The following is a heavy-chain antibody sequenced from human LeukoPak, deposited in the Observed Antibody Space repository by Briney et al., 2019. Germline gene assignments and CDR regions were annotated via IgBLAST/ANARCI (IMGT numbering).Heavy chain of an antibody. V-gene: IGHV3-23*01. J-gene: IGHJ4*02. D-gene: IGHD6-19*01. CDR2: ISGSGGST. CDR1: GFTFSSYA. CDR3: AKGWGPPSIAVAGTGFDY. Sequence: PGGSLRLSCAASGFTFSSYAMSWVRQAPGKGLEWVSAISGSGGSTYYADSVKGRFTISRDNSKNTLYLQMNNLRAEDTAVYYCAKGWGPPSIAVAGTGFDYWGQGTLVTVSS.